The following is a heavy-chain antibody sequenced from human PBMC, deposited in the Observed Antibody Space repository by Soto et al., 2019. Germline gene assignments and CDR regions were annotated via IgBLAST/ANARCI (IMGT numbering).Heavy chain of an antibody. Sequence: ASVKVSCKASGYTFTSYRSSWVLQAPGQGLEWMGWISAYNGNTNYAQKLQGRVTMTTDTSTSTAYMELRSLRSDDTAVYYCAREVGYYGSGIRPWGQGTLVTVSS. D-gene: IGHD3-10*01. CDR1: GYTFTSYR. CDR3: AREVGYYGSGIRP. CDR2: ISAYNGNT. V-gene: IGHV1-18*01. J-gene: IGHJ5*02.